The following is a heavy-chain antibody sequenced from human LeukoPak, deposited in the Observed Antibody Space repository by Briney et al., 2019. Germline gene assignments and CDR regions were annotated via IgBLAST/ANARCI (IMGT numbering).Heavy chain of an antibody. CDR1: GFTFSSYG. CDR3: AKTRSNLRMSESDF. D-gene: IGHD3-10*01. CDR2: IWYDGSNK. V-gene: IGHV3-33*06. J-gene: IGHJ4*02. Sequence: GGSLRLSCAASGFTFSSYGMHWVRQAPGKGLEWVALIWYDGSNKYYADSVKGRFTISRDNPRNTLYLQMNNLRADDTALYYCAKTRSNLRMSESDFWGQGTLVTVSS.